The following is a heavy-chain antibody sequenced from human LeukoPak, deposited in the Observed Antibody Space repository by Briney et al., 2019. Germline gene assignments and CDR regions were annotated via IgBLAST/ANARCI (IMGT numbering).Heavy chain of an antibody. Sequence: SETLSLTCAVYGGSFSGYYWSWIRQPPGKGLEWIGEINHSGSTNYNPSLKSRVTISVDTSKNQFSLKLSSVTAADTAVYYCARGLNKMARVVANSGSYFDYWGQGTLVTVSS. J-gene: IGHJ4*02. V-gene: IGHV4-34*01. CDR2: INHSGST. CDR3: ARGLNKMARVVANSGSYFDY. D-gene: IGHD2-15*01. CDR1: GGSFSGYY.